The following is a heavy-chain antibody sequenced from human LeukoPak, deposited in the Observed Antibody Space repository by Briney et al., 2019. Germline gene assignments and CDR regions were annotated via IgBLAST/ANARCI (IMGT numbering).Heavy chain of an antibody. J-gene: IGHJ4*02. CDR2: IIPVFGTT. V-gene: IGHV1-69*13. CDR3: ARGVRNSGSYYVDY. CDR1: GYTFTSYG. D-gene: IGHD1-26*01. Sequence: SVKVSCKASGYTFTSYGISWVRQAPGQGLEWMGGIIPVFGTTNYAQKFQGRVTITADESTTTAYMELRSPKSEDTAVYYCARGVRNSGSYYVDYWGQGTPVTVSS.